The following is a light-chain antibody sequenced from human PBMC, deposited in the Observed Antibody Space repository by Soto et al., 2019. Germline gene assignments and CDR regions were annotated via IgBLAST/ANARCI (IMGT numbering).Light chain of an antibody. CDR2: EGS. CDR1: SSDVGSYNL. J-gene: IGLJ3*02. CDR3: CSYAGSSTWV. Sequence: QSVLTQPASVSGSPGQSITISCTGTSSDVGSYNLVSWYQQHPGKAPKLMIYEGSKRPSGVSNRFSGSKSVNTASLTISGLQAEDEADYYCCSYAGSSTWVFGGGTKLTVL. V-gene: IGLV2-23*01.